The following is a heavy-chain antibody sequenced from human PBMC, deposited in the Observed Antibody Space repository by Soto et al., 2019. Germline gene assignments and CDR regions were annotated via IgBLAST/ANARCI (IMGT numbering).Heavy chain of an antibody. CDR3: ARGREGSYGMDV. V-gene: IGHV3-33*01. J-gene: IGHJ6*02. CDR2: IWYDGSKK. Sequence: QVQLVESGGGVVQPGRSLRLSCAASGFTVSSYGMHWVRQAPGKGLEWVAGIWYDGSKKYYAYSVKGRFTISRDNSKNTPYLQMNSLRAEDTAVYYCARGREGSYGMDVWGQGTTVTVSS. CDR1: GFTVSSYG.